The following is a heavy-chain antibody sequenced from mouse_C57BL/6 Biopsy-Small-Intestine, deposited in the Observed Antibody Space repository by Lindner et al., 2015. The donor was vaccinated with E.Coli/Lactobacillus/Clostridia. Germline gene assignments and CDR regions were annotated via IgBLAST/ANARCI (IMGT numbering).Heavy chain of an antibody. Sequence: VQLQESGPGLVKPGASVKISCKASGYSFTDYNMNWVKQSNGKSLEWIGVINPNYGTTSYNQKFKGKATLTVDQSSSTAYMQLNSLTSEDSAIYYCARSLGAYYSNYDSFAYWGQGTLVTVSA. CDR1: GYSFTDYN. CDR2: INPNYGTT. J-gene: IGHJ3*01. CDR3: ARSLGAYYSNYDSFAY. D-gene: IGHD2-5*01. V-gene: IGHV1-39*01.